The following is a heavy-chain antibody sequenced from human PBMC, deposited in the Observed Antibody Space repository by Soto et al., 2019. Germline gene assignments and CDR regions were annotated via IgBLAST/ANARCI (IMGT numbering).Heavy chain of an antibody. CDR3: ARDCISYGPSYYYYYMDV. V-gene: IGHV3-64*01. J-gene: IGHJ6*03. CDR1: GFTFSSYA. Sequence: EVQLVESGGGLVQPGGSLRLSCAASGFTFSSYAMHWVRQAPGKGLEYVSAISSNGGSTYYANSVKGRFTISRDNSKNTLYLQMGSLRAEDMAVYYCARDCISYGPSYYYYYMDVWGKGTTVTVSS. CDR2: ISSNGGST. D-gene: IGHD5-18*01.